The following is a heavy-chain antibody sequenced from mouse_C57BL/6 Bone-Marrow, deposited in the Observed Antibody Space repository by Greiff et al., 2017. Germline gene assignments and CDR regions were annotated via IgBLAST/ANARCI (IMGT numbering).Heavy chain of an antibody. CDR2: IYPINGGT. J-gene: IGHJ2*01. CDR3: ARWYGYFDY. D-gene: IGHD2-10*02. CDR1: GYTFTDYY. V-gene: IGHV1-26*01. Sequence: EVQLQQSGPELVKPGASVKISCKASGYTFTDYYMNWVKQSPGQSLEWIGDIYPINGGTSYNQKFKGKATLTVDTSSSTAYMELRSLTSEDSAVYYCARWYGYFDYWGQGTTLTVSS.